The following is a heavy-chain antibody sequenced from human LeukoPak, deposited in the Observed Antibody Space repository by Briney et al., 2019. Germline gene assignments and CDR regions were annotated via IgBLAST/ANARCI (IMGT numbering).Heavy chain of an antibody. CDR1: GFTFDDYG. CDR2: INWNGSGA. Sequence: GGSLRLSCAASGFTFDDYGMSWVRQAPGKGLEWVSGINWNGSGAGYADSVKGRFTISRDNAKNSLYLQMNSLRVDDTAVYYCARGSDYGSKPSQPMNWGQGTMVTVSS. D-gene: IGHD4-23*01. V-gene: IGHV3-20*04. CDR3: ARGSDYGSKPSQPMN. J-gene: IGHJ3*01.